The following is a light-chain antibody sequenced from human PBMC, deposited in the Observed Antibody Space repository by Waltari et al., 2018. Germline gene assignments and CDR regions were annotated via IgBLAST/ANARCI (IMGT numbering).Light chain of an antibody. V-gene: IGKV3-20*01. CDR2: GAA. CDR1: QNLSSNF. Sequence: IVLTQSPGTLSLSPGDKASPSCKASQNLSSNFLAWYRQRPGQPPGLLIHGAAKRAAGIPDTFSGSGSGTDFTLTISRLEAEESAVYYCQQYGTSPYTFGQGTKVEIK. CDR3: QQYGTSPYT. J-gene: IGKJ2*01.